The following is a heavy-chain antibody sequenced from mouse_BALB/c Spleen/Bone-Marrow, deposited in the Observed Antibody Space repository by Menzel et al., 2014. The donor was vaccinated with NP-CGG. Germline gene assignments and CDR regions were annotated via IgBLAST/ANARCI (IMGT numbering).Heavy chain of an antibody. CDR1: GYTFTDYA. CDR2: ISTYYGDA. V-gene: IGHV1S137*01. Sequence: QVQLQQSGAELVRPGVSVKISCKGSGYTFTDYAMHWVKQSHAKSLEWIGVISTYYGDASYNQKFKGKATMTVDKSSSTAYMELARLTSEDSAIYYCAIRYGYDGEAVAWFAYWGQGTLVTVSA. D-gene: IGHD2-2*01. CDR3: AIRYGYDGEAVAWFAY. J-gene: IGHJ3*01.